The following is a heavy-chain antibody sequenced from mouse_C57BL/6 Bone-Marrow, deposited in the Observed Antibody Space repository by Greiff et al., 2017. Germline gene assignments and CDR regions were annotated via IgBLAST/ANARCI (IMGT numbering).Heavy chain of an antibody. CDR3: TGCGSRQAWFAY. V-gene: IGHV6-3*01. J-gene: IGHJ3*01. D-gene: IGHD1-1*01. Sequence: EVKLVESGGGLVQPGGSMKLSCVASGFSFSNYWMNWVRQSPEKGLEWVAQIRLKSDNYATQYAESVKGRCTISKVDSKSSVCLQEDNLRAEDTGIYYCTGCGSRQAWFAYWGQGTLVTVSA. CDR1: GFSFSNYW. CDR2: IRLKSDNYAT.